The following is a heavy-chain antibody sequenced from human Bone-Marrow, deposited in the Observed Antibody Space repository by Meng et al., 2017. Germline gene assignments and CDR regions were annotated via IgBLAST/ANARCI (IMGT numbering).Heavy chain of an antibody. CDR1: GFTFSSYA. J-gene: IGHJ3*02. CDR3: ARDDVGDGYNSNGDFGAFDI. CDR2: ISYDGSNK. D-gene: IGHD5-24*01. V-gene: IGHV3-30*14. Sequence: GESLKISCAASGFTFSSYAMHWVRQAPGKGLEWVAVISYDGSNKYYADSVKDRFTISRDNSKNTLYLQMNSLRAEDTAVYYCARDDVGDGYNSNGDFGAFDIWGQGTMVTVSS.